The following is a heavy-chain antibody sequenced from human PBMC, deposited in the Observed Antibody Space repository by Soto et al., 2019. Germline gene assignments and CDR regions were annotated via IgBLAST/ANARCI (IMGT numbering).Heavy chain of an antibody. V-gene: IGHV1-58*01. J-gene: IGHJ4*02. CDR1: GFTFTSSA. CDR2: IVVGSGNT. CDR3: AAVVSGYHYLFDY. Sequence: GASVKVSCKASGFTFTSSAVQWVRQARGQRLEWIGWIVVGSGNTNYAQKFQERVTITRDMSTSTAYMELSSLRSEDTAAYYCAAVVSGYHYLFDYWGQGTLVPVSS. D-gene: IGHD5-12*01.